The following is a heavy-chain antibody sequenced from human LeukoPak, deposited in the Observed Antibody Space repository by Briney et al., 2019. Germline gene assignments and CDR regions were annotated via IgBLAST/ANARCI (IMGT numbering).Heavy chain of an antibody. CDR2: IHRDGTTT. V-gene: IGHV3-74*01. CDR3: ARARPDGSSYFDY. CDR1: GFTYSNHW. J-gene: IGHJ4*02. Sequence: GGSLRLSCAASGFTYSNHWMRWVRQVPGEGLVWVSRIHRDGTTTNYADSVKGRFTISRDNARDTLFLQMNNLRVEDTAFYYCARARPDGSSYFDYWGQGILVTVSS.